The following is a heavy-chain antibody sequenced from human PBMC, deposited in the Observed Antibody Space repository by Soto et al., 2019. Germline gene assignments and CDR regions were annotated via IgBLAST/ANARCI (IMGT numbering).Heavy chain of an antibody. CDR1: GFTFNSYS. V-gene: IGHV3-21*01. J-gene: IGHJ5*02. Sequence: EVQLVESGGGLVKPGGSLRLSCAASGFTFNSYSMNWVRQAPGKGLEWVSSISSSSSFIYYADSVKGRFTISRDNAKNSLYLQMNSLRAEDTAVYYCARDNKDANNWFDPWGQGTLVTVSS. D-gene: IGHD2-15*01. CDR2: ISSSSSFI. CDR3: ARDNKDANNWFDP.